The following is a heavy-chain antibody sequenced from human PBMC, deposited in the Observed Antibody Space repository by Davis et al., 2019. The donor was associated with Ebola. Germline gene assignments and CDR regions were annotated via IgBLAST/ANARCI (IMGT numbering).Heavy chain of an antibody. D-gene: IGHD1-14*01. Sequence: AASVKVSCKASGGTFSGYAISWVRQAPGQGLEWMGGIIPIFGTANYAQKFQGRVTITADESTSTAYMELSSLRFEDTAVYYCAASAGTVGKFDFWGQGTLVTVSS. CDR3: AASAGTVGKFDF. CDR1: GGTFSGYA. CDR2: IIPIFGTA. J-gene: IGHJ4*02. V-gene: IGHV1-69*13.